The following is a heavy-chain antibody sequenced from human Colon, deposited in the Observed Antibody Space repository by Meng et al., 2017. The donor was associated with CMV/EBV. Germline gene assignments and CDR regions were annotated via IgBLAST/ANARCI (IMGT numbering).Heavy chain of an antibody. V-gene: IGHV3-7*01. Sequence: ETLSLTCAASGFSFSNFWMSWVRQAPGKGLEWVANIKQDGSEQFYADSVKGRFTISRDNVKNSLYLQMNSLTAGDTALYYCGKNRVESWGQGTLVTVSS. CDR3: GKNRVES. J-gene: IGHJ4*02. D-gene: IGHD3-10*01. CDR2: IKQDGSEQ. CDR1: GFSFSNFW.